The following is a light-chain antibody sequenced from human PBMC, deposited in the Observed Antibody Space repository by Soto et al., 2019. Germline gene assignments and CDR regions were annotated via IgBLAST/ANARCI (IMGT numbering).Light chain of an antibody. V-gene: IGKV3-15*01. CDR1: QGISTN. CDR2: GAS. CDR3: QQYDNWPPIT. J-gene: IGKJ5*01. Sequence: EVVMTQSPDTLSVSPGDGATLSCRASQGISTNLAWYQHKPGQAPRLLIYGASTRAAGIPARFRGSRSGTEFTLTISSLLSEDFAVYYCQQYDNWPPITFGQGTRLEIK.